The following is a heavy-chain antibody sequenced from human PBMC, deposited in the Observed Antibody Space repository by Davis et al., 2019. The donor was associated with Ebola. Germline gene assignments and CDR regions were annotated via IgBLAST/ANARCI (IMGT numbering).Heavy chain of an antibody. J-gene: IGHJ4*02. Sequence: AASVKVSCKASGYTFTSYGISWVRQAPGQGLEWMGWISAYNGNTNYAQKLQGRVTMTTDTSTSTAYMELRSLRSGDTAVYYCAREGRYCSGGSCYSYYFDYWGQGTLVTVSS. CDR2: ISAYNGNT. CDR1: GYTFTSYG. V-gene: IGHV1-18*01. D-gene: IGHD2-15*01. CDR3: AREGRYCSGGSCYSYYFDY.